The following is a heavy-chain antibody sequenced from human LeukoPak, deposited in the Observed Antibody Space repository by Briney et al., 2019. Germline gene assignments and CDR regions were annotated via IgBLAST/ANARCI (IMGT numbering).Heavy chain of an antibody. CDR1: GGSISSYY. CDR3: ARERWLQSPDDAFDI. V-gene: IGHV4-59*01. D-gene: IGHD5-24*01. J-gene: IGHJ3*02. CDR2: IYYSGST. Sequence: SETLSLTCTVSGGSISSYYWSWIRQPPGKGLEWIGYIYYSGSTNYNPSLKSRVTISVDTSKNQFSPKLSSVTAADTAVYYCARERWLQSPDDAFDIWGQGTMVTVSS.